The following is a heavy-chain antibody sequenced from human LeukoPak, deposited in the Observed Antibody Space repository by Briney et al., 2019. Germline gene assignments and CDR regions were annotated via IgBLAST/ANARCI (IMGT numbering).Heavy chain of an antibody. J-gene: IGHJ5*02. Sequence: PSETLSLTCAVYGGSFSGYYWSWIRLPPGKGLEWIGEINHSGSTNYNPSLKSRVTISVDTSKNQFSLKLSSVTAADTAVYYCATGHSTFDPWGQGTLVTVSS. V-gene: IGHV4-34*01. CDR3: ATGHSTFDP. CDR1: GGSFSGYY. CDR2: INHSGST.